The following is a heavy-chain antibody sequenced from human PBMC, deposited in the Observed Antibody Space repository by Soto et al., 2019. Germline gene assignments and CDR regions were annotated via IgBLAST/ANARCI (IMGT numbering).Heavy chain of an antibody. CDR1: GGSISSGDYY. V-gene: IGHV4-30-4*01. Sequence: QVQLQESGPGLVKPSQTLSLTCTVSGGSISSGDYYWSWIRQPPGKGLEWIGYIYYSGSTYYNPSLKSGITISVDTSKNQFALKLSSVTAADTAVYYCARTTGYGDYGGPCGQGTLVTVSS. D-gene: IGHD4-17*01. CDR2: IYYSGST. CDR3: ARTTGYGDYGGP. J-gene: IGHJ5*02.